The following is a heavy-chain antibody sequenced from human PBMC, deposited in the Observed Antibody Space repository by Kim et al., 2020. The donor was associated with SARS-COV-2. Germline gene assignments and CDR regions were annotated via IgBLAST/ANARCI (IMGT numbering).Heavy chain of an antibody. CDR2: IIPILGIA. CDR3: ASSRDPTPGYIAAAGTGPAVRGYYYGMDV. D-gene: IGHD6-13*01. J-gene: IGHJ6*02. V-gene: IGHV1-69*02. CDR1: GGTFSSYT. Sequence: SVKVSCKASGGTFSSYTISWVRQAPGQGLEWMGRIIPILGIANYAQKFHGRVTITADKSTSTAYMELSSLRSEDTAVYYCASSRDPTPGYIAAAGTGPAVRGYYYGMDVWGQGTTVTVSS.